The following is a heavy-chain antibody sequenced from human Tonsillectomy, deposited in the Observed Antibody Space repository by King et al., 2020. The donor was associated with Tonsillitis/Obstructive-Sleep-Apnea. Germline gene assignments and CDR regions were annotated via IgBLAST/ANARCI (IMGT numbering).Heavy chain of an antibody. Sequence: VQLVESGGDLVKPGGSLRLSCAASGFTFSDYYMSWIRQAPGKGLEWVSYISSSSSSYTNFADFVKGRFTISRDNAKNSLYLQMISLTVEDTAVYYCARGVKAVAGTPQPLLDVWGQGTTVTVSS. CDR1: GFTFSDYY. D-gene: IGHD6-19*01. J-gene: IGHJ6*02. CDR3: ARGVKAVAGTPQPLLDV. V-gene: IGHV3-11*06. CDR2: ISSSSSSYT.